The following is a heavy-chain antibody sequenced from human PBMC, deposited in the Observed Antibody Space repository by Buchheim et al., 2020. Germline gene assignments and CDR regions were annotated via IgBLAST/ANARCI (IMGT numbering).Heavy chain of an antibody. J-gene: IGHJ4*02. V-gene: IGHV3-30-3*01. Sequence: QVQLVESGGGVVQPGRSLRLSCAASGFTFSSYAMHWVRQAPGKGLEWVAVISYDGSNKYYADPVKGRFTISRDNSQNKLYLQMNSLRAENTAVYYCARGPWWEMATILGSVDYWGQGTL. D-gene: IGHD5-24*01. CDR1: GFTFSSYA. CDR3: ARGPWWEMATILGSVDY. CDR2: ISYDGSNK.